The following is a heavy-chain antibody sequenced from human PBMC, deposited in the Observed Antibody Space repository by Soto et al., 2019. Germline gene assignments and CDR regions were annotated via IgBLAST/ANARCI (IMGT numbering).Heavy chain of an antibody. Sequence: LGESLKISCKGSGYSFTSYWIGWVRQMPGKGLEWMGIIYPGDSDTRYSPSFQGQVTISADKSISTAYLQWSSLKASDTAMYYCARLIGAARRWYYYYGMDVWGQGTTVTVSS. D-gene: IGHD6-6*01. CDR2: IYPGDSDT. J-gene: IGHJ6*02. CDR1: GYSFTSYW. CDR3: ARLIGAARRWYYYYGMDV. V-gene: IGHV5-51*01.